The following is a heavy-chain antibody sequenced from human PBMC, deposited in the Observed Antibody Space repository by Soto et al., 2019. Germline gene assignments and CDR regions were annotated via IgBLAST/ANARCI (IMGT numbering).Heavy chain of an antibody. CDR1: GFPFSDYY. Sequence: PGGSLRLSCAASGFPFSDYYMSWIRQAPGKGLEWVSAISGSGGSTYYADSVKGRFTISRDNSKNTLYLQMNSLRAEDTAVYYCAKWVVGATSWFDPWGQGTLVTVSS. CDR2: ISGSGGST. V-gene: IGHV3-23*01. CDR3: AKWVVGATSWFDP. J-gene: IGHJ5*02. D-gene: IGHD1-26*01.